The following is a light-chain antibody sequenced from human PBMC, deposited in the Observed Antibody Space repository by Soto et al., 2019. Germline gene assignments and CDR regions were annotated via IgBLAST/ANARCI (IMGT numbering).Light chain of an antibody. CDR2: GAS. J-gene: IGKJ1*01. V-gene: IGKV3-11*01. CDR3: QQHSHWPPWT. CDR1: QNVRTF. Sequence: EVVLTQSPATLSLSPGERATLSCRANQNVRTFLDWYQQKPGQAPRLLIYGASNRATGIPARFSGSGSGTDFTLTISSLEPEDFAVYYCQQHSHWPPWTFGQGTKVDIK.